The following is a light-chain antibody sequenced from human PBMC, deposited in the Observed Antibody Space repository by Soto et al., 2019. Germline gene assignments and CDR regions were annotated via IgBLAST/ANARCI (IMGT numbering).Light chain of an antibody. V-gene: IGKV3-20*01. CDR2: GAS. CDR3: QQYGSSPLVT. J-gene: IGKJ3*01. CDR1: QSVSSSY. Sequence: EIVLTQSPGTLSLSAGERATLSCRASQSVSSSYLAWYQQKPGQAPRLLIYGASSRATGIPDRFSGSGSGTDFTLTISRLEPEDFAVYDCQQYGSSPLVTFGPGTKVDIK.